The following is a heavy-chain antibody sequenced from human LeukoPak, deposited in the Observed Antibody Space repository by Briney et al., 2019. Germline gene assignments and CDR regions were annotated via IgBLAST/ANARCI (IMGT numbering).Heavy chain of an antibody. D-gene: IGHD1-26*01. J-gene: IGHJ5*02. V-gene: IGHV4-59*01. CDR3: ARDSGATPNQINWFDP. CDR1: GGSTNTYY. CDR2: LDYDGNT. Sequence: SGTLSLTCAVSGGSTNTYYWAWIRQPPGKGLEWIGYLDYDGNTNYNPSLKGRVTISVDTSKTQLSLKLASVTAEDTAVYYCARDSGATPNQINWFDPWGQGTLVTVSS.